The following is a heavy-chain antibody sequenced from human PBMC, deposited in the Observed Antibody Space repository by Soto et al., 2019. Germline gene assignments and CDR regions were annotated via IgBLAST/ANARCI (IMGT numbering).Heavy chain of an antibody. CDR1: GGTFSSYA. V-gene: IGHV1-69*01. CDR2: IIPIFGTA. Sequence: QVQLVQSGAEVKKPGSSVKVSCKASGGTFSSYAISWVRQAPGQGLEWMGGIIPIFGTANYAQKFQGRVTITADESTSTAYMELSSLRSEDTAVYYCARVLLAGSPAPFDYWGQGTLVTVSS. CDR3: ARVLLAGSPAPFDY. D-gene: IGHD6-19*01. J-gene: IGHJ4*02.